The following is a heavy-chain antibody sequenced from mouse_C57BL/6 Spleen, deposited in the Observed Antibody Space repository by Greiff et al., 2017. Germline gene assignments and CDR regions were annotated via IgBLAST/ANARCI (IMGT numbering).Heavy chain of an antibody. Sequence: EVKVVESGEGLVKPGGSLKLSCAASGFTFSSYAMSWVRQTPEKRLEWVAYISSGGDYIYYADTVKGRFTISRDTARNTLYLQMSSMKSEDTAMFYGTGDSCGTRAWFAYGGQGTLVTVSA. J-gene: IGHJ3*01. CDR3: TGDSCGTRAWFAY. CDR2: ISSGGDYI. CDR1: GFTFSSYA. D-gene: IGHD2-12*01. V-gene: IGHV5-9-1*02.